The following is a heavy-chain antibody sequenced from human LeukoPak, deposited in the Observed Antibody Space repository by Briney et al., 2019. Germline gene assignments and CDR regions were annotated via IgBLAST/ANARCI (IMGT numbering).Heavy chain of an antibody. D-gene: IGHD1-26*01. CDR1: GYTFTSYG. J-gene: IGHJ4*02. CDR2: INAYNGNT. Sequence: ASVKVSCKASGYTFTSYGISWVRQAPGQGLEWMGWINAYNGNTNYAQKLQGRVTMTTDTSTSTAYMELRSLRSDDTAVYYCARGPEDGSSRPSFDYWGQGTLVTVSS. V-gene: IGHV1-18*01. CDR3: ARGPEDGSSRPSFDY.